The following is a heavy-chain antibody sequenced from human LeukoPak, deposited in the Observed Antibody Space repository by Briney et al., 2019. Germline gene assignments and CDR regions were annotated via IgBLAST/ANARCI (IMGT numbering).Heavy chain of an antibody. CDR2: MNPNSGGT. CDR3: ARGYYYDSSGYSEYFQH. V-gene: IGHV1-2*02. Sequence: ASVKVSCKASGYTFTGYYMHWVREAPGQRREWMGGMNPNSGGTNYAQKSQGRVTMTRDTSISTAYMELSRLRSDDTAVYYCARGYYYDSSGYSEYFQHWGQGTLVTVSS. CDR1: GYTFTGYY. J-gene: IGHJ1*01. D-gene: IGHD3-22*01.